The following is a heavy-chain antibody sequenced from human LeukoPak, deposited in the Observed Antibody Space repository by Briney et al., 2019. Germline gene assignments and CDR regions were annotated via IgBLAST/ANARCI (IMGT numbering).Heavy chain of an antibody. CDR3: ARDKGDFWSGYRVSDYYMDV. D-gene: IGHD3-3*01. CDR1: GFTFNTYN. Sequence: GGSLRLSCAASGFTFNTYNMNWVRQAPGKGLEWVSSISSSSTYIYYADSVKGRFTISRDNAKNSLFLQMNSLRAEDTAVYYCARDKGDFWSGYRVSDYYMDVWGKGTTVTVSS. V-gene: IGHV3-21*04. J-gene: IGHJ6*03. CDR2: ISSSSTYI.